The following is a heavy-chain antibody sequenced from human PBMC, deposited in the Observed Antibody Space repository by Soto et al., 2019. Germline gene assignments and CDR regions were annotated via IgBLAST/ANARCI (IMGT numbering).Heavy chain of an antibody. CDR2: MFYGVIT. V-gene: IGHV4-39*01. J-gene: IGHJ4*02. CDR1: GSSINISCYY. D-gene: IGHD2-15*01. Sequence: PSETXSLTCTVSGSSINISCYYWCWIRQPPGKVLEWIGSMFYGVITYYNPSLKSLFTVSVDTSKNHFSLNLRSVTAADTAVYYCERIKSRNLVDYWGQGTLVTVSS. CDR3: ERIKSRNLVDY.